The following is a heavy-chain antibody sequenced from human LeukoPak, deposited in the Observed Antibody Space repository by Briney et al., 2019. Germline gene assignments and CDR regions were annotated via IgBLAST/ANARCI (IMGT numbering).Heavy chain of an antibody. CDR1: GFTFSSYT. J-gene: IGHJ4*02. V-gene: IGHV3-48*04. CDR2: ISGRADTI. CDR3: ARAACSTSCPHRYFDY. Sequence: GGSLRLSCAASGFTFSSYTMNWVRQAPGKGLEWISYISGRADTIYYADSVKGRFTISRDNAMNSLYLQMDSLRAEDTAVYYCARAACSTSCPHRYFDYWGQGTLVTVSS. D-gene: IGHD2-2*01.